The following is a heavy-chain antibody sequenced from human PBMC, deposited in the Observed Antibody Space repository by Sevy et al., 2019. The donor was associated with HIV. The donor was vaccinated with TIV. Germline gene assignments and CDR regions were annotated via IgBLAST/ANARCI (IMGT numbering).Heavy chain of an antibody. Sequence: GGSLRLSCAASGFTFSKYSMSWVRQPPGKGLEWVSTLSFGCGEINYADSVKGRFTISRDNSKSSVYLQMNNLRPEDTAAYYCAREWCTKPHDYWGPGTLVTVSS. CDR2: LSFGCGEI. J-gene: IGHJ4*02. CDR3: AREWCTKPHDY. D-gene: IGHD2-8*01. CDR1: GFTFSKYS. V-gene: IGHV3-23*01.